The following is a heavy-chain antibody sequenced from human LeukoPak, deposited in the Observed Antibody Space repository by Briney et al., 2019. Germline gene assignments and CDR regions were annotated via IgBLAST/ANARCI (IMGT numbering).Heavy chain of an antibody. CDR3: ATGSLAGSRRDDAFDI. J-gene: IGHJ3*02. CDR2: FDPEDGEQ. D-gene: IGHD6-19*01. V-gene: IGHV1-24*01. Sequence: ASVKASCKVSGYTLSELSIHWVRQAPGKGLEWMGGFDPEDGEQIYAQKFQGRVTMTEDTSTDTAYMELSSLRSEDTAVYYCATGSLAGSRRDDAFDIWGQGTMVTVSS. CDR1: GYTLSELS.